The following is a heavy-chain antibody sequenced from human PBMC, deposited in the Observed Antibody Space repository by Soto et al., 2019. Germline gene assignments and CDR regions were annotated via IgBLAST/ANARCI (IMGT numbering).Heavy chain of an antibody. J-gene: IGHJ4*02. CDR2: INSDGSST. V-gene: IGHV3-74*03. D-gene: IGHD6-6*01. CDR3: ARGLSSSSLRPDY. Sequence: GGSLRLSCAASGFTFSSYWMHWVRQAPGKGLVWVSRINSDGSSTTYADSVKGRITISRDNAKNTLYLQMNSLRADDTAVYYCARGLSSSSLRPDYWGQGTLVTVSS. CDR1: GFTFSSYW.